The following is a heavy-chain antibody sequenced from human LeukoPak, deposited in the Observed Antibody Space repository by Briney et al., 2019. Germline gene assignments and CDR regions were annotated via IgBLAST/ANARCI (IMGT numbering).Heavy chain of an antibody. CDR3: ARVDRVKYAFDI. CDR1: GYTFTGYY. V-gene: IGHV1-46*01. Sequence: ASVKVSYKASGYTFTGYYMHWVRQAPGQGLEWMGIINPSGGSTSYAQKFQGRVTMTRDTSTSTVYMELSSLRSEDTAVYYCARVDRVKYAFDIWGQGTMVTVSS. D-gene: IGHD5-12*01. CDR2: INPSGGST. J-gene: IGHJ3*02.